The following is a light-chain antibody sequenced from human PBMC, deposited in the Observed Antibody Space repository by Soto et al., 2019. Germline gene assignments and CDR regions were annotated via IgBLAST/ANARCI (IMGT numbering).Light chain of an antibody. J-gene: IGKJ1*01. Sequence: IVMTQSASILSVSPGDRATLSCRAGQSVSNNLAWYQQTPGQAPRLLIYGASSRATGIPDRFSGSGSGTDFTLTISRLEPEDFAVYYCQQYGSSRTFGQGTKVDIK. CDR3: QQYGSSRT. CDR2: GAS. CDR1: QSVSNN. V-gene: IGKV3-20*01.